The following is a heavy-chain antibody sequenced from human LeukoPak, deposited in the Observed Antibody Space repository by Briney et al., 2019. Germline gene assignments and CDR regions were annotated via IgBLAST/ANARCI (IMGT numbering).Heavy chain of an antibody. Sequence: GGSLRLSCAASGFTFNTYAMSWVRQTPGKGLEWVSAISGSGGSTYYAHSVKGRFTISRDNSKNTLYLQMNSLRVEDTAVYYCAKGDGYSSRIFDYWGQGTLVTVSS. CDR3: AKGDGYSSRIFDY. V-gene: IGHV3-23*01. CDR2: ISGSGGST. J-gene: IGHJ4*02. CDR1: GFTFNTYA. D-gene: IGHD6-13*01.